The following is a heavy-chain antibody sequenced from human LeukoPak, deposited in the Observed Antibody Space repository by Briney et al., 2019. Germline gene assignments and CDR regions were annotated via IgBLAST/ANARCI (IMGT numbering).Heavy chain of an antibody. Sequence: SQTLSLTCTVSGGSINSGGYYWSWIRQHPGKGLEWIGYIYYSGSTYYNPSLKSRVTISVDTSKNQFSLKLSSVTAADTAVYYCAKGGDTMIVPYFQHWGQGTLVTVSS. J-gene: IGHJ1*01. CDR3: AKGGDTMIVPYFQH. V-gene: IGHV4-31*03. CDR2: IYYSGST. D-gene: IGHD3-22*01. CDR1: GGSINSGGYY.